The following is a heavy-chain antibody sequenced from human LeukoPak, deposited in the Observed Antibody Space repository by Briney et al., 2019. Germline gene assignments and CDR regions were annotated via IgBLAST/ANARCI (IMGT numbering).Heavy chain of an antibody. CDR2: FDPEDGET. J-gene: IGHJ5*02. V-gene: IGHV1-24*01. CDR1: GYTLTELS. D-gene: IGHD6-19*01. Sequence: ASVKVSCKVSGYTLTELSMHWVRQAPGKGLEWMGGFDPEDGETIYAQKFQGRVTMTEDTSTDTAYMELSSLRSEDTAVYYCATVKSGRGGRYHVTMNWFDPWGQGTLVTVSS. CDR3: ATVKSGRGGRYHVTMNWFDP.